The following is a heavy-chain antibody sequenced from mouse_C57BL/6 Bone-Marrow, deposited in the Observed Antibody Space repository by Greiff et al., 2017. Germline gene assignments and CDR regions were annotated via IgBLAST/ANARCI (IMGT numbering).Heavy chain of an antibody. D-gene: IGHD2-4*01. Sequence: EVQLVESGEGLVKPGGSLKLSCAASGFTFSSYAMSWVRQTPEKRLEWVAYISSGGDYIYYADTAKGRFTISRDNARNTLYLQMSSLKSEDTAMYYCTSPGWDYEDAMDYWGQGTSVTVSS. CDR2: ISSGGDYI. V-gene: IGHV5-9-1*02. J-gene: IGHJ4*01. CDR1: GFTFSSYA. CDR3: TSPGWDYEDAMDY.